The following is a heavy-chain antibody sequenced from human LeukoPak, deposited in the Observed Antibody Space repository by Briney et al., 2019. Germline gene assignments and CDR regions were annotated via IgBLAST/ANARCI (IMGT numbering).Heavy chain of an antibody. D-gene: IGHD2-15*01. CDR1: GGSISSYY. Sequence: PSETLSLTCTVSGGSISSYYWSWIRQPPGKGPEWIGYIYYSGSTNYNPSLKSRVTISVDTSKNQFSLKLSSVTAADTAVYYCAREDCSGDGCYSFDYWGQGTLVTVFS. V-gene: IGHV4-59*01. J-gene: IGHJ4*02. CDR2: IYYSGST. CDR3: AREDCSGDGCYSFDY.